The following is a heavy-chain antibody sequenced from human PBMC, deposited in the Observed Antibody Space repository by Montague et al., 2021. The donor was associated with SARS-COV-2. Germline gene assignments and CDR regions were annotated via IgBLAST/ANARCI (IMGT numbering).Heavy chain of an antibody. Sequence: SETLSLTCAVYGGSISSSNWWSWVRQPPGKGLEWMGEIYQSGSTNYNPSLKSRVTISVDKSKNQFSLKLSSVTAADTAVYYCASRGAGWFWSNPERFDYWGQGTLVTVSS. D-gene: IGHD1/OR15-1a*01. V-gene: IGHV4-4*02. CDR1: GGSISSSNW. CDR2: IYQSGST. CDR3: ASRGAGWFWSNPERFDY. J-gene: IGHJ4*02.